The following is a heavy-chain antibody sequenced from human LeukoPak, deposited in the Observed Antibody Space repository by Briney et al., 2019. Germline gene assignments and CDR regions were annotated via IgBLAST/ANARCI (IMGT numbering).Heavy chain of an antibody. J-gene: IGHJ4*02. V-gene: IGHV1-18*01. Sequence: ASVKVSCKASGGTFNSYAISWVRQAPGQGLEWMGWISAYNGDTNYAQKFRGRVSMTTDTSTSTAYLEVRSLRSDDTAVYYCARELAFCFDTIGYFYFDYWGQGTLVTVSS. CDR3: ARELAFCFDTIGYFYFDY. D-gene: IGHD3-22*01. CDR1: GGTFNSYA. CDR2: ISAYNGDT.